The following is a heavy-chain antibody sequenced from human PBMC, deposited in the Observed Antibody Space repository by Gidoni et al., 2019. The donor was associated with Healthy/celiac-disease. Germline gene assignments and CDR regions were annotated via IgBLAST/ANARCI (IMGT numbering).Heavy chain of an antibody. Sequence: QVQLVQSGAEVKKPGASVKVSCKASGYTFTGYSMHWVRQAPGQGLEWMGWINPNSGGTNYAQKFQGRVTMTRDTSISTAYMELSRLRSDDTAVYYCARDLSIRGYMMDYYYGMDVWGQGTTVTVSS. CDR3: ARDLSIRGYMMDYYYGMDV. V-gene: IGHV1-2*02. CDR2: INPNSGGT. CDR1: GYTFTGYS. J-gene: IGHJ6*02. D-gene: IGHD6-13*01.